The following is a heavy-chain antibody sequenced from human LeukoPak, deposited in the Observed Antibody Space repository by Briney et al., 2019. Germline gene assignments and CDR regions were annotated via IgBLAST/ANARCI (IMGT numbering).Heavy chain of an antibody. CDR2: IYTSGST. CDR3: ARGSYYYYYIDV. D-gene: IGHD3-10*01. Sequence: SETLSLTCTVSGGSISSYYWSWIRQPPGKGLEWIGYIYTSGSTNYNPSLKSRVTISVDTSKNQFSLKLSSVTAADTAVYYCARGSYYYYYIDVWGKGTTVTVSS. J-gene: IGHJ6*03. CDR1: GGSISSYY. V-gene: IGHV4-4*09.